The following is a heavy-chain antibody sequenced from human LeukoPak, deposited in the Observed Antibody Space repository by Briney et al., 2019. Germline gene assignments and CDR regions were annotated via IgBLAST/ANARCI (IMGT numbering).Heavy chain of an antibody. CDR3: AKADSSGWNLLDY. D-gene: IGHD6-19*01. Sequence: GGSLRLSCAASGFTFDDYAMHWVRQAPGKGLGWVSGISWNSGSIGYADSVKGRFTISRDNAKNSLYLQMNSLRAEDTALYYCAKADSSGWNLLDYWGQGTLVTVSS. V-gene: IGHV3-9*01. CDR1: GFTFDDYA. J-gene: IGHJ4*02. CDR2: ISWNSGSI.